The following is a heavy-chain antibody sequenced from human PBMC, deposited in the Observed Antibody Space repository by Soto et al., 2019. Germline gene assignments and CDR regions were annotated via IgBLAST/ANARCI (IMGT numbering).Heavy chain of an antibody. V-gene: IGHV3-23*01. J-gene: IGHJ2*01. Sequence: EVQLLESGGGLVQPGGSLRLSSAASGFTFSSYAMSWVRQAPGKGLEWVSAISGSGGSTYYADSVKGRFTNSRDNSKNTLYLQMNSLRAEDTAVYYCAKGYSYPRWYFDLWGRGTLVTVSS. CDR1: GFTFSSYA. CDR2: ISGSGGST. D-gene: IGHD5-18*01. CDR3: AKGYSYPRWYFDL.